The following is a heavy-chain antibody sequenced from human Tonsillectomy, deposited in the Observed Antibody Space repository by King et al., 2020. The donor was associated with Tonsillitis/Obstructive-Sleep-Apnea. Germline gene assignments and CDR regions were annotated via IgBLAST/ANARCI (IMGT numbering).Heavy chain of an antibody. CDR3: ARLGTVTNDY. J-gene: IGHJ4*02. D-gene: IGHD4-17*01. V-gene: IGHV1-3*01. CDR1: GYTFTSYT. Sequence: QLVQSGAEVKKPGASVKGSCKASGYTFTSYTMHWVRQAPGQRLEWMGWINAGNGNTKYSQKFQGRVTITRDTSASTAYMELNSLRSEDTAVYYCARLGTVTNDYWGQGTLVTVSS. CDR2: INAGNGNT.